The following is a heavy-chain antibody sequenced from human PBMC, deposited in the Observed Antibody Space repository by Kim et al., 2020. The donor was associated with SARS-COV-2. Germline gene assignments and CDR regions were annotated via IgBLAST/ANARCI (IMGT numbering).Heavy chain of an antibody. CDR3: ARDRGMVRGVNFDY. CDR2: IYHSGST. CDR1: GYSISSGYY. J-gene: IGHJ4*02. V-gene: IGHV4-38-2*02. Sequence: SETLSLTCTVSGYSISSGYYWGWIRQPPGKGLEWIGSIYHSGSTYYNPSLKSRVTISVDTSKNQFSLKLSSVTAADTAVYYCARDRGMVRGVNFDYWGQGTLVTVSS. D-gene: IGHD3-10*01.